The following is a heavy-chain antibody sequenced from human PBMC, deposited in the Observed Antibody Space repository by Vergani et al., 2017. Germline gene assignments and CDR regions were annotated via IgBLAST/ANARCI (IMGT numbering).Heavy chain of an antibody. CDR2: INPNSGGT. D-gene: IGHD5-12*01. Sequence: QVQLVQSGAEVKKPGASVKVSCKASGYTFTGYYMHWVRQAPGQGLEWMGWINPNSGGTNYAQKFQGRVTMTRDTSISTAYMELSRLRSDDTAVYYCARARIKVATISFFFGEVSNNWFDPWGQGTLVTVSS. V-gene: IGHV1-2*02. CDR3: ARARIKVATISFFFGEVSNNWFDP. J-gene: IGHJ5*02. CDR1: GYTFTGYY.